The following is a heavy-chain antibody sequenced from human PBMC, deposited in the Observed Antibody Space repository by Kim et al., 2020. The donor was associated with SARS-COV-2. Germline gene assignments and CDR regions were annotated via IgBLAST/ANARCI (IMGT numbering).Heavy chain of an antibody. V-gene: IGHV1-69*13. CDR3: ARDPWSGYSGYDLGNAFDI. CDR1: GGTFSSYA. J-gene: IGHJ3*02. D-gene: IGHD5-12*01. CDR2: IIPIFGTA. Sequence: SVKVSCKASGGTFSSYAISWVRQAPGQGLEWMGGIIPIFGTANYAQKFQGRVTITADESTSTAYMELSSLRSEDTAVYYCARDPWSGYSGYDLGNAFDIWGQGTMVTVSS.